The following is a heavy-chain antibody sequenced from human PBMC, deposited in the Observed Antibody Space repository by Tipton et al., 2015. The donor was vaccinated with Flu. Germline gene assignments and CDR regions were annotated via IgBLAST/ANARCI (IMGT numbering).Heavy chain of an antibody. V-gene: IGHV4-61*01. CDR1: GGSVSSGSYY. D-gene: IGHD6-19*01. Sequence: TLSLTCTVSGGSVSSGSYYWCWIRQPPGKGLEWIGYIYYSGSTNYNPSLKSRVTISVDTSKNQFSLKLSSVTAADTAVYYCARDRPARVSSGWYRAFDIWGQGTMVTVSS. CDR2: IYYSGST. CDR3: ARDRPARVSSGWYRAFDI. J-gene: IGHJ3*02.